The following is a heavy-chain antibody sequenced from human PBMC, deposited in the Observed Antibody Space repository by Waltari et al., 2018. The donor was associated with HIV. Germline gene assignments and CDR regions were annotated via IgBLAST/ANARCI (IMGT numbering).Heavy chain of an antibody. CDR1: GLLFSTYA. CDR3: ARAPPYSTRWFYDAFDI. CDR2: ISYDGSDE. V-gene: IGHV3-30*01. J-gene: IGHJ3*02. Sequence: QVQLVESGGGVVQPGRSLRLSCAASGLLFSTYAVHWVRQAPGEGLGGVALISYDGSDESYADSVKGRFTISRDNSKNTLYLQMNSLRAEDTAVYYCARAPPYSTRWFYDAFDIWGQGTMVTVSS. D-gene: IGHD6-13*01.